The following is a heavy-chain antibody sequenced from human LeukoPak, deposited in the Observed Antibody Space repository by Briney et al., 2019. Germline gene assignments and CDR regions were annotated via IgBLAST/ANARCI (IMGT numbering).Heavy chain of an antibody. Sequence: PSETLSLTCTVSGGSFSTYYWSWLRQPPGKGLEWIGFIYYSGSTSYNPSLQSRVTISLDTSKIQFSLKLTSVTAADTAVYYCARGYSLNWLDPWGQGTLVTVSS. V-gene: IGHV4-59*01. CDR1: GGSFSTYY. J-gene: IGHJ5*02. D-gene: IGHD2-15*01. CDR3: ARGYSLNWLDP. CDR2: IYYSGST.